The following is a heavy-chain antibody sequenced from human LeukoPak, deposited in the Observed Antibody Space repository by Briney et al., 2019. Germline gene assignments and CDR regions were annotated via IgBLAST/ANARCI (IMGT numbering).Heavy chain of an antibody. CDR2: IIPIFGTA. CDR3: ARDDWNDEGAVRVY. J-gene: IGHJ4*02. CDR1: GYTFTSYG. V-gene: IGHV1-69*13. D-gene: IGHD1-1*01. Sequence: GASVKVSCKASGYTFTSYGISWVRQAPGQGLEWMGGIIPIFGTANYAQKFQGRVTITADESTSTAYMELSSLRSEDTAVYYCARDDWNDEGAVRVYWGQGTLVTVSS.